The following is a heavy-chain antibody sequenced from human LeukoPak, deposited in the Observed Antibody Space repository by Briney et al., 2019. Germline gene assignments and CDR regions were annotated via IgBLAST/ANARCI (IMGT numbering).Heavy chain of an antibody. V-gene: IGHV3-7*03. D-gene: IGHD7-27*01. CDR3: ARAYWGSVDY. CDR2: INQDGSEK. J-gene: IGHJ4*02. Sequence: GGSLRLSCAASGFTFSSYWMSWVRQAPGKGLEWVANINQDGSEKYYVDSVKGRFTISRDNPKKSLYLQMNSLRDEDTAVYYCARAYWGSVDYWGQGTLVTVSS. CDR1: GFTFSSYW.